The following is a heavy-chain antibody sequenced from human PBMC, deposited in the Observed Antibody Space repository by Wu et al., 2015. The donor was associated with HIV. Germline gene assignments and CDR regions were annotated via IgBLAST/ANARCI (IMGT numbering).Heavy chain of an antibody. V-gene: IGHV1-69*13. CDR1: GGTFSSYA. D-gene: IGHD3-22*01. CDR2: IIPIFGTA. Sequence: QVQLVQSGAEVKKPGSSVKVSCKASGGTFSSYAISWVRQAPGQGLEWMGRIIPIFGTANYAQKFQGRVTITADESTSTAYMEPSSLRSEDTAVYYCARLYFQLDYYDSRDDAFDIWAKGQWSPSLQ. CDR3: ARLYFQLDYYDSRDDAFDI. J-gene: IGHJ3*02.